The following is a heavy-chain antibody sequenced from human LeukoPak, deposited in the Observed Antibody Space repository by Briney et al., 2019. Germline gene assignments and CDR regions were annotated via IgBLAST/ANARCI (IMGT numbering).Heavy chain of an antibody. Sequence: SETLSLTCTVSGGSISSGDYYWGWIRQPPGKGLEWIGSIYYSATTFYNPSLKSRVTISVDTSKNQFSLRLSSVTAADTAVYYCARLTRTTAAGSIPFDYWGQGTLVIVSS. V-gene: IGHV4-39*01. J-gene: IGHJ4*02. D-gene: IGHD6-13*01. CDR2: IYYSATT. CDR1: GGSISSGDYY. CDR3: ARLTRTTAAGSIPFDY.